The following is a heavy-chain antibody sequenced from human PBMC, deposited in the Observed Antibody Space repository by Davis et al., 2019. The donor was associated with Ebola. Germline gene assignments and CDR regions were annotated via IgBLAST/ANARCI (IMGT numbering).Heavy chain of an antibody. D-gene: IGHD2-15*01. CDR1: GFTFSGSA. CDR2: IRSKANSYAT. V-gene: IGHV3-73*01. CDR3: TSPASSGDDY. Sequence: GGSLRLSCAASGFTFSGSAMHWVRQASGKGLEWVGRIRSKANSYATAYAASVKGRFTISRDDSKNTAYLQMNSPKTEDTAVYYCTSPASSGDDYWGQGTLVTVSS. J-gene: IGHJ4*02.